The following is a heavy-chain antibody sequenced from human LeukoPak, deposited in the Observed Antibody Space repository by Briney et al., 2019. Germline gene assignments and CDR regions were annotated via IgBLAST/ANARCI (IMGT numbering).Heavy chain of an antibody. D-gene: IGHD3-3*01. CDR1: GYTLTELS. CDR2: FDPEDGET. V-gene: IGHV1-24*01. J-gene: IGHJ4*02. Sequence: GAPVKVSCKVSGYTLTELSMHWVRQAPGKGLEWMGGFDPEDGETIYAQKFQGRVTMTEDTSTDTAYMELSSLRSEDTAVYYCATSGADYDFWSGYPLDYWGQGTLVTVSS. CDR3: ATSGADYDFWSGYPLDY.